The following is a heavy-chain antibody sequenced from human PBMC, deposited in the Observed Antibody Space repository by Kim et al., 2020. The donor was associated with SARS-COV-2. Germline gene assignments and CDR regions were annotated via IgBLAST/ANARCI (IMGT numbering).Heavy chain of an antibody. J-gene: IGHJ6*02. Sequence: ASVKVSCKASGYTFTSYYMHWVRQAPGQGLEWMGIINPSGGSTSYAQKFQGRVTMTRDTSTSTVYMELSSLRSEDTAVYYCARDQISITMVRGVNPQYYGMDVWGQGTTVTVSS. CDR1: GYTFTSYY. V-gene: IGHV1-46*01. D-gene: IGHD3-10*01. CDR2: INPSGGST. CDR3: ARDQISITMVRGVNPQYYGMDV.